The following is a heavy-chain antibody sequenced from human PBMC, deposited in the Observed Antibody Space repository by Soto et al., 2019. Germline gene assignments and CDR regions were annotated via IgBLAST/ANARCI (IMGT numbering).Heavy chain of an antibody. V-gene: IGHV1-69*13. D-gene: IGHD3-22*01. J-gene: IGHJ5*02. Sequence: SVKVSCKASGGTFSSYAISWLRQAPGQGLEWMGGIIPIFGTANYAQKFQGRVTITADESTSTAYMELSSLRSEDTAVYYCARRRYYYDSSGYFERPYNWFDPWGQGTLVTVSS. CDR2: IIPIFGTA. CDR3: ARRRYYYDSSGYFERPYNWFDP. CDR1: GGTFSSYA.